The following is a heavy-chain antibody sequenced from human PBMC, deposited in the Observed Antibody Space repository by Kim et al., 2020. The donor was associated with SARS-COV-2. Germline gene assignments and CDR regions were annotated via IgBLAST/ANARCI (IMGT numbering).Heavy chain of an antibody. CDR1: GFTVNNKY. CDR3: TREGGPGGIDY. CDR2: FYSGVER. J-gene: IGHJ4*02. Sequence: GGSLRLSCTVSGFTVNNKYMSWVRQAPGKGLEWVSVFYSGVERYYADSVKGRFTLSRDNSKNTLYLQMNRLRDEDTAVYYCTREGGPGGIDYWGQGTLVTVSS. D-gene: IGHD2-15*01. V-gene: IGHV3-53*01.